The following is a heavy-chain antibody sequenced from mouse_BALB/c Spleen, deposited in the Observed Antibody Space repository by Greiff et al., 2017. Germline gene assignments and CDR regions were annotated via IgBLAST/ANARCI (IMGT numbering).Heavy chain of an antibody. CDR1: GYTFTSYW. Sequence: VQLQQPGAELVRPGASVKLSCKASGYTFTSYWINWVKQRPGQGLEWIGNIYPSDSYTNYNQKFKDKATLTVDKSSSTAYMQLSSPTSEDSAVYYCTRTQGYFDYWGQGTTLTVSS. V-gene: IGHV1-69*02. CDR3: TRTQGYFDY. CDR2: IYPSDSYT. J-gene: IGHJ2*01.